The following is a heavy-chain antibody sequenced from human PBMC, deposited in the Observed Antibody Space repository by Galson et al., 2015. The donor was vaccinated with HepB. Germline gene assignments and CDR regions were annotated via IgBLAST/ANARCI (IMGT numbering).Heavy chain of an antibody. Sequence: SLRLSCATSGFIFSDYYMSWIRQAPGKGLEWISYISNLGTTRYYADSVKGRFTISRDNANNTLYLQMDRLTAEGTAVYYCVTDRDCSGTKCYYTRFDSWGQGTPVTVSS. J-gene: IGHJ5*01. D-gene: IGHD2-2*01. CDR3: VTDRDCSGTKCYYTRFDS. V-gene: IGHV3-11*01. CDR1: GFIFSDYY. CDR2: ISNLGTTR.